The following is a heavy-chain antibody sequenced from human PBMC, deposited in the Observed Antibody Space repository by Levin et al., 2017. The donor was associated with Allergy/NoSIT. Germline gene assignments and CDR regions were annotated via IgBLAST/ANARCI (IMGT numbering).Heavy chain of an antibody. D-gene: IGHD2-8*02. Sequence: SQTLSLTCTVYDRSFRDYYYNWIRQPPGEGLEWIGEINHSGSTNYNSSLRGRVVISVDTSRNQFSLRLSSVTAADTAVYFCAREDTTGGGFDIWGQGTMVTVSS. CDR3: AREDTTGGGFDI. CDR2: INHSGST. J-gene: IGHJ3*02. CDR1: DRSFRDYY. V-gene: IGHV4-34*01.